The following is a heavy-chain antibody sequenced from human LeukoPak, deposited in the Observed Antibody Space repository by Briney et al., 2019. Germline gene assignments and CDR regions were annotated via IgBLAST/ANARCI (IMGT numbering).Heavy chain of an antibody. Sequence: ASVKVSCKASGYTFTGYYMHWVRQAPGQGLEWMGWINPNSGGTNYAQKFQGRATMTRDTSISTAYMELSRLRSDDTAVYYCARGYDFWSGYLTRKYYYYYMDVWGKGTTVTVSS. D-gene: IGHD3-3*01. V-gene: IGHV1-2*02. CDR1: GYTFTGYY. CDR2: INPNSGGT. CDR3: ARGYDFWSGYLTRKYYYYYMDV. J-gene: IGHJ6*03.